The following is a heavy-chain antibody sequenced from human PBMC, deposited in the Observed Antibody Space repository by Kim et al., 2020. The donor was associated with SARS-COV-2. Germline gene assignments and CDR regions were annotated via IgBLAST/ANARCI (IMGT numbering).Heavy chain of an antibody. Sequence: GGSLRLSCAASGFTFSSYAMSWVRQAPGKGLEWVSAISGSGGSTYYADSVKGRFTISRDNSKNTLYLQMNSLRAEDTAVYYCAKDPGLRSSLEYYFDYWGQGTLVTVSS. CDR3: AKDPGLRSSLEYYFDY. CDR1: GFTFSSYA. CDR2: ISGSGGST. V-gene: IGHV3-23*01. J-gene: IGHJ4*02. D-gene: IGHD3-3*02.